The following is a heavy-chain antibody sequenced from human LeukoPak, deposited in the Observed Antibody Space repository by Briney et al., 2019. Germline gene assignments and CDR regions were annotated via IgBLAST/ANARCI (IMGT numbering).Heavy chain of an antibody. Sequence: SETLSLTCTVSGGSISSYYWSWIRQPPGKGLEWIGYIYYSGSTNYNPSLKSRVTISVDTSKNQFSLKLSPVTAADTAVYYCARREDYDFWSGNGMDVWGQGTTVTVSS. V-gene: IGHV4-59*01. CDR3: ARREDYDFWSGNGMDV. CDR2: IYYSGST. D-gene: IGHD3-3*01. J-gene: IGHJ6*02. CDR1: GGSISSYY.